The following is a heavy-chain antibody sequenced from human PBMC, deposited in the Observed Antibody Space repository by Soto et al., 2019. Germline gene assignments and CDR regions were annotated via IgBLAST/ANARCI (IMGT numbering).Heavy chain of an antibody. CDR2: VYHSGTT. D-gene: IGHD3-10*01. CDR1: GASISNDDYY. CDR3: ARVTFLRSFVSGGGLNWFDP. J-gene: IGHJ5*02. Sequence: QVQLQESGPRLVKPSQTLSLTCTVSGASISNDDYYWSWIRQPPGKGLEWIGFVYHSGTTFYNPCLTSRLIIPGVTHRNQFSLQLTSVAAAETAMHSCARVTFLRSFVSGGGLNWFDPWGQGTLVNVSS. V-gene: IGHV4-30-4*01.